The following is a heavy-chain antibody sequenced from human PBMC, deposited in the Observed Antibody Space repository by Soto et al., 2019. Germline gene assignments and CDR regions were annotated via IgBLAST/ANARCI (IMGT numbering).Heavy chain of an antibody. Sequence: SETLSLTCTVSGGSISSYYWSWIRQPPGKGLEWIGYIYYSGSTNYNPSLKSRVTISVDTSKNQFSLKLSSVTAADTAVYYCARYLSYESILESDAFDIWGQGTMVT. CDR2: IYYSGST. CDR1: GGSISSYY. CDR3: ARYLSYESILESDAFDI. J-gene: IGHJ3*02. D-gene: IGHD3-3*01. V-gene: IGHV4-59*01.